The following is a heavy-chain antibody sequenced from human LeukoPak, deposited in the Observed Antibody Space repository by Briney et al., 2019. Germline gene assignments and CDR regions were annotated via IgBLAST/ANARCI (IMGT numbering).Heavy chain of an antibody. CDR3: ARGYYGSGSYSYYFDY. D-gene: IGHD3-10*01. J-gene: IGHJ4*02. Sequence: VASVKVSCKASGGTFSSYAISWVRQAPGQGLEWMGGIIPIFGTANYAQKFQGRVTITADESTSTAYMELSSLRSEDTAVYYCARGYYGSGSYSYYFDYWGQGTLVTVSS. CDR1: GGTFSSYA. CDR2: IIPIFGTA. V-gene: IGHV1-69*01.